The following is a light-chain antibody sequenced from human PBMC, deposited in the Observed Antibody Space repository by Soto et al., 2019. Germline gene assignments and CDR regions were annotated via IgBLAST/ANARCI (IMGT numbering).Light chain of an antibody. V-gene: IGKV3-11*01. J-gene: IGKJ4*01. CDR2: DAS. CDR1: QSLSSQ. CDR3: QQRSNWPLT. Sequence: EIVLTQSPATLSLSPGERATLSCRASQSLSSQLAWYQQKPGQAPRLLIHDASNRATGIPARFSGSGSATDFPLTISSLEPEDFAVYYCQQRSNWPLTFGGGTKVDIK.